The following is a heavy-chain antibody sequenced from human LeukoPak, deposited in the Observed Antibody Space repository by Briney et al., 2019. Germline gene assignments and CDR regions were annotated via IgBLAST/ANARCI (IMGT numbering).Heavy chain of an antibody. CDR1: GFTFSSYA. CDR2: ISGSGGST. V-gene: IGHV3-23*01. D-gene: IGHD5-12*01. J-gene: IGHJ4*02. CDR3: VPYELLFDY. Sequence: PGGSLRLSCAASGFTFSSYAMSWVRQAPGKGLEWVSAISGSGGSTYYADSVKGRVTISRDNSKNTLYLQMNRLRAEDTAVYYCVPYELLFDYWGQGTLVTVSS.